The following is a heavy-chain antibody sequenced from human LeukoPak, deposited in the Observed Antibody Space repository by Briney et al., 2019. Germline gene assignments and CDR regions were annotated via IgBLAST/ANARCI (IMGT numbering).Heavy chain of an antibody. CDR3: ARHSLPGITIFGVVTENWFDP. Sequence: TSETLSLTCTVSGGSISSSSYYWGWIRQPPGKGLEWIGSIYYSGSTYYNPSLKSRVTISVDTSKNQFSLKLSSVTAADTAVYYCARHSLPGITIFGVVTENWFDPWGQGTLVTVSS. V-gene: IGHV4-39*01. J-gene: IGHJ5*02. CDR1: GGSISSSSYY. D-gene: IGHD3-3*01. CDR2: IYYSGST.